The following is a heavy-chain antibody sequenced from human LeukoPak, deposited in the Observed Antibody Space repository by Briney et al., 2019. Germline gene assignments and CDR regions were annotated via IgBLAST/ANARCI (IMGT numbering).Heavy chain of an antibody. CDR1: GYTFTSYD. V-gene: IGHV1-8*01. CDR3: ARFGVAISDYYFDY. Sequence: GASVKVSCKASGYTFTSYDINWVRQATGQGLEWMGWMNPNSGNTGYAQKFQGRVTMTRNTSISTAYMELSSLRSEDTAVYYCARFGVAISDYYFDYWGQGTLVTVSS. D-gene: IGHD3-3*01. J-gene: IGHJ4*02. CDR2: MNPNSGNT.